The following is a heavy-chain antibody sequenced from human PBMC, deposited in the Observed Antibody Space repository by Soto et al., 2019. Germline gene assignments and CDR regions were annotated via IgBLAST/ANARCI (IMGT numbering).Heavy chain of an antibody. CDR1: GFTFNTHW. J-gene: IGHJ4*02. CDR2: IYFDGITT. CDR3: ARGGAMGVDY. Sequence: EVQLVESGGGVVQPGGALRIYCTASGFTFNTHWMHWVSQAPGKGLVWVSRIYFDGITTNYADSVKGRLTVYRDNAKNTVYLHVNTLRDEDTAVYYCARGGAMGVDYWGQGTLVTVSS. D-gene: IGHD1-26*01. V-gene: IGHV3-74*01.